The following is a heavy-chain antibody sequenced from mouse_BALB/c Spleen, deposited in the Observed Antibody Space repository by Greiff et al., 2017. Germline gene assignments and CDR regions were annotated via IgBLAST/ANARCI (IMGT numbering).Heavy chain of an antibody. D-gene: IGHD1-2*01. J-gene: IGHJ4*01. CDR3: ARGFITTATGAMDY. CDR1: GYTFTSYV. V-gene: IGHV1-14*01. CDR2: INPYNDGT. Sequence: VQLKQSGPELVKPGASVKMSCKASGYTFTSYVMHWVKQKPGQGLEWIGYINPYNDGTKYNEKFKGKATLTSDKSSSTAYMELSSLTSEDSAVYYCARGFITTATGAMDYWGQGTSVTVSS.